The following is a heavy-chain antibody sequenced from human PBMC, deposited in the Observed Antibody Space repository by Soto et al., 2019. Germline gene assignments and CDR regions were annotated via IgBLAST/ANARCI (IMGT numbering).Heavy chain of an antibody. V-gene: IGHV4-59*03. Sequence: QVQLQESGPGLVKPSETLSLTCTVSGGSISSYYWSWIRQPPGKGLEWIGCIHDSGSTNYNPSLRGTITISLDTSKNQVPLKVSPVTPAGTGVYYCGGPYRSGWRGGFEMWGQGTLVTVSP. CDR1: GGSISSYY. D-gene: IGHD6-19*01. CDR2: IHDSGST. J-gene: IGHJ3*02. CDR3: GGPYRSGWRGGFEM.